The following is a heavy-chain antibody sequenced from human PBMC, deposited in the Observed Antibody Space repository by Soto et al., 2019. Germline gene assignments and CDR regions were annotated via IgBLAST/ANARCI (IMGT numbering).Heavy chain of an antibody. J-gene: IGHJ4*02. CDR3: ARDRSYFIVVGTITNPFFDY. Sequence: GGSLRLSCAASGFTFSSYAMHWVRQAPGKGLEWVAVISYDGSNKYYADSVKGRFTISRDNSKNTLYLQMNSLRAEDTAVYYCARDRSYFIVVGTITNPFFDYWGQGTLVTVSS. CDR1: GFTFSSYA. CDR2: ISYDGSNK. V-gene: IGHV3-30-3*01. D-gene: IGHD2-15*01.